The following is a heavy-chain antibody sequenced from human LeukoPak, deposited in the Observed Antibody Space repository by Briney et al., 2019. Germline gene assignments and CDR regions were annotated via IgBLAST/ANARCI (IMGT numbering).Heavy chain of an antibody. D-gene: IGHD3-22*01. CDR2: ISSNGGST. CDR3: ARVGYDSSGYTFDY. Sequence: GGSLRLSCAASGFTFSSYAMHWVRQAPGKGLEYVSAISSNGGSTYYANSVKGRFTISRDNSKNTLYLQMGSLRAEDMAVYYCARVGYDSSGYTFDYWGQGTLVTVSS. V-gene: IGHV3-64*01. J-gene: IGHJ4*02. CDR1: GFTFSSYA.